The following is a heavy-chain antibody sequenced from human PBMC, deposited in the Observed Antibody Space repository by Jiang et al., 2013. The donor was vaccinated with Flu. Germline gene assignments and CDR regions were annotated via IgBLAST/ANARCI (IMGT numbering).Heavy chain of an antibody. CDR2: IYYSGST. CDR3: ARDGYSSPTDY. D-gene: IGHD6-19*01. V-gene: IGHV4-39*07. J-gene: IGHJ4*02. CDR1: GGSISSSSYY. Sequence: SGSGLVKPSETLSLTCTVSGGSISSSSYYWGWIRQPPGKGLEWIGSIYYSGSTYYNPSLKSRVTISVDTSKNQFSLKLSSVTAADTAVYYCARDGYSSPTDYWGQGTLVTVSS.